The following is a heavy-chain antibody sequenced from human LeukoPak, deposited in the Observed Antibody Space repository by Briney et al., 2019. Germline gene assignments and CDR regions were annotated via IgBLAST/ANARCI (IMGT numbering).Heavy chain of an antibody. Sequence: SETLSLTCAVYGGSFSGYYWTWIRQPPGKGLEWIGEINHSGSTNYNPSLKSRVSISLHTSKPQFSLNLTSVIAAHPAVYYCARVEVDATAYNWFDPWGQGTLVTVSS. CDR3: ARVEVDATAYNWFDP. D-gene: IGHD2-15*01. J-gene: IGHJ5*02. V-gene: IGHV4-34*01. CDR2: INHSGST. CDR1: GGSFSGYY.